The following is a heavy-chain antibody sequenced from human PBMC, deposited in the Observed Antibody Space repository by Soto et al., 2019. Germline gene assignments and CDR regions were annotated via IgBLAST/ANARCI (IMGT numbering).Heavy chain of an antibody. CDR2: IIPIFGTT. CDR3: ARVSSSWYKDYFDY. J-gene: IGHJ4*02. Sequence: QVQLVQSGAEVKKPGSSVKVSCKASGGTFSNYAISWVRQAPGQGLEWMGGIIPIFGTTNYAQRFQGRVTMTAHESPSTAYMELSSRRSEDTAVYYCARVSSSWYKDYFDYWGQGTLVTVSS. D-gene: IGHD6-13*01. CDR1: GGTFSNYA. V-gene: IGHV1-69*12.